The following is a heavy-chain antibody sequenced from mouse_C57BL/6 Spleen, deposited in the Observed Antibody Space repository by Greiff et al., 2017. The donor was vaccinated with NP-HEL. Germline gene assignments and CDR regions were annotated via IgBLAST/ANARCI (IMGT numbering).Heavy chain of an antibody. Sequence: QVQLQQPGAELVKPGASVKLSCKASGYTFTSYWMQWVKQRPGQGLEWIGEIDPSDSYTNYNQKFKGKATLTVDTSSSTAYMQLSSLTSEVSAVYYCARPLDYYGSSPYYFDYWCQGTTLTVSS. V-gene: IGHV1-50*01. D-gene: IGHD1-1*01. CDR3: ARPLDYYGSSPYYFDY. CDR2: IDPSDSYT. CDR1: GYTFTSYW. J-gene: IGHJ2*01.